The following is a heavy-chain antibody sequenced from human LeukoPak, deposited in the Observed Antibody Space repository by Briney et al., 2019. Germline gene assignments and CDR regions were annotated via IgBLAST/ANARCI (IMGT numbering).Heavy chain of an antibody. CDR3: ARITVVITYFDY. J-gene: IGHJ4*02. Sequence: GGSLRLSCAASGFTFSSYEMNWVRQAPGKGLEWVSYISSSGSTIYYADSVKGRFTISRDNAKNSLYLQMNSLRAEDTAVYYCARITVVITYFDYWGQGTLVTVSS. CDR2: ISSSGSTI. CDR1: GFTFSSYE. D-gene: IGHD3-22*01. V-gene: IGHV3-48*03.